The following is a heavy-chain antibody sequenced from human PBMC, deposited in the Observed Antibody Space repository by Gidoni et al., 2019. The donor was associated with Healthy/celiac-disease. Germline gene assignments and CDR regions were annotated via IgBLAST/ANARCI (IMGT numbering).Heavy chain of an antibody. CDR3: ARAILADMVQTHYYYGMDV. CDR1: GGSFCSSTW. V-gene: IGHV4-4*02. Sequence: VQLQESGPGLLKPSWTLSLTCAVSGGSFCSSTWWSWVRQPPGKGLEWIGEIYHSGSTNYNPSLKSRVTISVDKSKNQFSLKLSSVTAADTAVYYCARAILADMVQTHYYYGMDVWGQGTTVTVSS. D-gene: IGHD5-18*01. J-gene: IGHJ6*02. CDR2: IYHSGST.